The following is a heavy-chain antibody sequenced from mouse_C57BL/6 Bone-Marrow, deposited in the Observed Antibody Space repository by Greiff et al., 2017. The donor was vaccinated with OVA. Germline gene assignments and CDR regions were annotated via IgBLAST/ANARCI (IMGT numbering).Heavy chain of an antibody. CDR1: GYTFTSYW. D-gene: IGHD2-5*01. CDR3: ARRGYGSNYMDY. V-gene: IGHV1-59*01. CDR2: IDPSDSYT. J-gene: IGHJ4*01. Sequence: QVQLKQPGAELVRPGTSVKLSCKASGYTFTSYWMHWVKQRPGQGLEWIGVIDPSDSYTNYNQKFKGKATLTVDTSSSTAYMQLSSLTSEDSAVYYCARRGYGSNYMDYWGQGTSATVSS.